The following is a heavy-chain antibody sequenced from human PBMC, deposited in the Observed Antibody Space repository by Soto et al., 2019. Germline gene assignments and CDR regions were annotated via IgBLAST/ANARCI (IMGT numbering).Heavy chain of an antibody. CDR2: ISYDGSNK. J-gene: IGHJ5*02. CDR1: GFTFSSYG. V-gene: IGHV3-30*18. D-gene: IGHD3-9*01. CDR3: AKGVNNMDILTGYLPNWFDP. Sequence: SLRLSCAASGFTFSSYGMHWVRQAPGKGLEWVAVISYDGSNKYYSDSVKGRFTIYTDNSKNTLYLQMNSLRAEDTAVYYCAKGVNNMDILTGYLPNWFDPWGQGTLVTVSS.